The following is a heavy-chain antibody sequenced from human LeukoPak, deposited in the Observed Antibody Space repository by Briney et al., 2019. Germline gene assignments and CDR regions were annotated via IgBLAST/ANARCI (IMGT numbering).Heavy chain of an antibody. CDR1: GFTFSSYA. CDR2: ISGSGGST. D-gene: IGHD2-15*01. Sequence: GGSLRLSCAASGFTFSSYAMSWVRQAPGKGLEWVSAISGSGGSTYYADSVRGRFTISRDGSKNTLYLQMYSLRAEDTAVYYCAKDPQTYCGSGSCYLDYWGQGALVTVSS. J-gene: IGHJ4*02. CDR3: AKDPQTYCGSGSCYLDY. V-gene: IGHV3-23*01.